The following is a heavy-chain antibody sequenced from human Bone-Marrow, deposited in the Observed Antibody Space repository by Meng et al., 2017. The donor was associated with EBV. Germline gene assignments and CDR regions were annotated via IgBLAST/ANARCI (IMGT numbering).Heavy chain of an antibody. J-gene: IGHJ5*02. D-gene: IGHD6-13*01. Sequence: QVQVQQWGAGLLKPSXXXXLTXXVYGGSFSGYSWSWIRQPPGKGLEWIGEINHSGSTNYNPSLKSRVTISVDTSKNQFSLKLSSVTAADTAVYYCASSLGGQLVRGGWFDPWGQGTLVTVSS. CDR1: GGSFSGYS. CDR3: ASSLGGQLVRGGWFDP. CDR2: INHSGST. V-gene: IGHV4-34*01.